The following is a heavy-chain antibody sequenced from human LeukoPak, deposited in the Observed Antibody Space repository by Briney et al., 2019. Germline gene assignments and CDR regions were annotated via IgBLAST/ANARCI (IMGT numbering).Heavy chain of an antibody. V-gene: IGHV3-30*05. CDR3: ARPRDYYGSGTSDAFYA. J-gene: IGHJ3*01. CDR2: MSYDGSHI. CDR1: GFMFSRYG. Sequence: AGSLTLSCKASGFMFSRYGMHWVRQPAGKGLEWVGVMSYDGSHIYYADSMQGRSTTSREHSNKSLLHQMTALRPDATAVYYCARPRDYYGSGTSDAFYAWGQGAMVTVSS. D-gene: IGHD3-10*01.